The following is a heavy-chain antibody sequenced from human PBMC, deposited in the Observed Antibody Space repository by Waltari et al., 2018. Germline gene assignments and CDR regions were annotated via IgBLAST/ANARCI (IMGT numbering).Heavy chain of an antibody. CDR1: GFTFSGSA. Sequence: EVQLVESGGGFVQPGGSLKLSCAASGFTFSGSAMHWVRHASGKGREWVVRIRNKSNKYATAYDASLKCRFTISRDDSKNMAYLQMNSLKTEDTAVYYCTRLNAYGMDVWGQGTTVTVSS. CDR2: IRNKSNKYAT. D-gene: IGHD2-8*01. CDR3: TRLNAYGMDV. V-gene: IGHV3-73*01. J-gene: IGHJ6*02.